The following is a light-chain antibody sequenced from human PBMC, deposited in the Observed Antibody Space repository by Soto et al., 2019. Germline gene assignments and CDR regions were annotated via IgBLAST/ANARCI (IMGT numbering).Light chain of an antibody. V-gene: IGKV1-9*01. J-gene: IGKJ1*01. CDR1: QGISSY. Sequence: DIQLTKSPSFLSASVGDRVTITCRARQGISSYLAWYQQKPGKAHKLLIYGASTLQSGVPSRFSVSVSGTEFTLTISSLQPEDFATYYCQPLHSYPRGFGQGTTVEIK. CDR2: GAS. CDR3: QPLHSYPRG.